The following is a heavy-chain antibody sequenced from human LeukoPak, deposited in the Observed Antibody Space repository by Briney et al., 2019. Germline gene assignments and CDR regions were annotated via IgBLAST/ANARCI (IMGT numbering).Heavy chain of an antibody. CDR3: ARGGSSGWYVQNYFNT. J-gene: IGHJ5*02. CDR1: GYTFTGYY. D-gene: IGHD6-19*01. V-gene: IGHV1-2*02. CDR2: ISPNSGGT. Sequence: ASVKVSCKASGYTFTGYYLHWVRQAPGQGLEWMGWISPNSGGTNYAQTFQGRVTMTRDTSISTAYMELSRLRSDDTAVYYCARGGSSGWYVQNYFNTWGQGTLVTVSS.